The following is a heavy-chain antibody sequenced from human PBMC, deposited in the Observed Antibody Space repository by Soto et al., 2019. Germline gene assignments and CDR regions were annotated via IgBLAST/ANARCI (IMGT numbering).Heavy chain of an antibody. CDR1: GGSISSYY. V-gene: IGHV4-59*01. CDR3: ARAPPYGYVTWFDP. CDR2: IYYSGST. J-gene: IGHJ5*02. Sequence: PSETLSLTCTVSGGSISSYYWSWIRQPPGKGLEWIGYIYYSGSTNYNPSLKSRVTISVDTSKNQFSLKLSPVTAADTAVYYCARAPPYGYVTWFDPWGQGTLVTVSS. D-gene: IGHD5-12*01.